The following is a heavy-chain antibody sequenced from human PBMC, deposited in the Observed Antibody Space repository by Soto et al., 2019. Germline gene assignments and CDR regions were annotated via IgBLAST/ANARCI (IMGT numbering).Heavy chain of an antibody. CDR3: ARDRTYYGSGSKGMDF. Sequence: HPGGSLRLSCAASGFTFSSYGMHWVRQAPGKGLEWLAIIRYDGNNIYYADSVKGRFTISRDNSKNTLFLQMDSLRADDTAVYYCARDRTYYGSGSKGMDFWGQGTTVTVSS. J-gene: IGHJ6*02. D-gene: IGHD3-10*01. CDR1: GFTFSSYG. V-gene: IGHV3-30*02. CDR2: IRYDGNNI.